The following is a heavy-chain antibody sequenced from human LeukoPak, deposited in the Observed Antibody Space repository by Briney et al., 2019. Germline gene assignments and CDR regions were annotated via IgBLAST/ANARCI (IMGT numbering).Heavy chain of an antibody. CDR1: GFTFSSYA. J-gene: IGHJ4*02. Sequence: GGSLRLSCVGSGFTFSSYAMTWVRQAPGQGLECVSVISGSGGSTDYADSVKGRFTISRDNSKNTLYLQMNSLRAEDTAVYYCARGSYGIDYWGPGTLVTVSS. CDR3: ARGSYGIDY. V-gene: IGHV3-23*01. D-gene: IGHD6-6*01. CDR2: ISGSGGST.